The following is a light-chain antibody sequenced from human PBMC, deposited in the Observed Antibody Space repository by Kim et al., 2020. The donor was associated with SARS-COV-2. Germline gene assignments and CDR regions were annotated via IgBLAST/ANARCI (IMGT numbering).Light chain of an antibody. CDR2: QDT. J-gene: IGLJ2*01. CDR3: LAWDSGTDVV. Sequence: SYELTQPPSVSVSPGQTATITCSGDKLGDKYACWYQQKPGQSPVLVIYQDTKRPSGIPERFSGSNSGNTATLTISGTQAMDEADYYCLAWDSGTDVVFGGGTQLTVL. V-gene: IGLV3-1*01. CDR1: KLGDKY.